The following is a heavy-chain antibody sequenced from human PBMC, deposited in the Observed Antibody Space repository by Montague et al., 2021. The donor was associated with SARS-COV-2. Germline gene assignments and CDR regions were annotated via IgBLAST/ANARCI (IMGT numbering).Heavy chain of an antibody. J-gene: IGHJ4*02. CDR2: TYLSGFT. D-gene: IGHD3/OR15-3a*01. V-gene: IGHV4-4*02. Sequence: SETLSLTRVVSDVSLSSSTWWSWVRQSPGKGLEWVGETYLSGFTQYNPSVKSRVTISLDDSRSQFPLRLTSVTAADTAVYFCARGGLGNRGFDYWGQGALVTVSS. CDR3: ARGGLGNRGFDY. CDR1: DVSLSSSTW.